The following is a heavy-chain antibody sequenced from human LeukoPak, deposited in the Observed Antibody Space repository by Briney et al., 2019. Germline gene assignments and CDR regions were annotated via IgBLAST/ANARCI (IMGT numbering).Heavy chain of an antibody. Sequence: GGSLRLSCAASGFTFSSYWMHWVRQAPGKGLEWVSYISSSSSTIYYADSVKGRFTISRDNAKNSLYLQMNSLRAEDTAVYYCAREISGYYVWGQGTLVTVSS. D-gene: IGHD3-22*01. V-gene: IGHV3-48*04. CDR2: ISSSSSTI. CDR3: AREISGYYV. J-gene: IGHJ4*02. CDR1: GFTFSSYW.